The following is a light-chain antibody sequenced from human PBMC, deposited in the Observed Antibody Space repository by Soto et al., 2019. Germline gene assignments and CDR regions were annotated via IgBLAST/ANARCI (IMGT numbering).Light chain of an antibody. CDR3: SSYTSISLYV. J-gene: IGLJ1*01. Sequence: QSALTQPASLSGSPGQSISISCTGTSSDVGGYKYVSWYQQHPGKAPKLMIYDVSSRPSGVSNRFSGSKSGNTASLTISGLQAEDEADYYCSSYTSISLYVFGTGTKVTVL. CDR2: DVS. V-gene: IGLV2-14*01. CDR1: SSDVGGYKY.